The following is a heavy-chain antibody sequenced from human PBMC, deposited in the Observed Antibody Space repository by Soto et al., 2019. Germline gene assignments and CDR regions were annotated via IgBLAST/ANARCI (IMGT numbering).Heavy chain of an antibody. CDR1: GGTFSTYA. Sequence: QVQLVQSGAEVKKPGSSVKVSCKAPGGTFSTYAISWVRQAPGQGLEWMGGVIPIFGTPKYAQTFQGRVTITADESTRTGYMELRSLRSEDTAVYYCARSQGGSSSLDIYYDYYYGMDVWGQGTTVTVSS. D-gene: IGHD2-15*01. CDR3: ARSQGGSSSLDIYYDYYYGMDV. CDR2: VIPIFGTP. J-gene: IGHJ6*02. V-gene: IGHV1-69*01.